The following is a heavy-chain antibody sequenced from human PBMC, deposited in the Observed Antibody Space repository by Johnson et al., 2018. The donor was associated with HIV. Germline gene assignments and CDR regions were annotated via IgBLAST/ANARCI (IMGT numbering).Heavy chain of an antibody. CDR2: ISYDGSNK. CDR3: ARARIGSGGGFDI. CDR1: GFTVSSNY. D-gene: IGHD2-15*01. V-gene: IGHV3-30-3*01. Sequence: QVQLVESGGDLVKPGGSLRLSCAASGFTVSSNYMSWVRQAPGKGLEWVAVISYDGSNKYYADSVQGRFTISRDNSKNTLYLQMNSLRAEDTAVYYCARARIGSGGGFDIWGQGTMVTVSS. J-gene: IGHJ3*02.